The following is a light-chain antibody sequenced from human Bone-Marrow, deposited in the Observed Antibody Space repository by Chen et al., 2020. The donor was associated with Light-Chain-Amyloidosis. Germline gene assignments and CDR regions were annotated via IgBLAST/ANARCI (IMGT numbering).Light chain of an antibody. Sequence: QSALTQPASVSGSPVQSITISCTGTSSDVGGDNHVSWYQQHPDKAPKLMIYEVTNRPSCVPDRFSGSKADNTASLTISGLQTEDEADYFCSSYTSTNTLVFGSGTRVTVL. CDR2: EVT. CDR1: SSDVGGDNH. V-gene: IGLV2-14*01. J-gene: IGLJ1*01. CDR3: SSYTSTNTLV.